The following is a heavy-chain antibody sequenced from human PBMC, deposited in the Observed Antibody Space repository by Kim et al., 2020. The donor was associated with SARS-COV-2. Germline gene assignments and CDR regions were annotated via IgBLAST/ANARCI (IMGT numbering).Heavy chain of an antibody. D-gene: IGHD3-9*01. CDR1: GFTFDDFA. CDR3: AKGPYDIVTGYYYFDY. J-gene: IGHJ4*02. Sequence: GGSLRLSCVASGFTFDDFAMHWVRQIPGKGLEWVSGINWNSRSTGYADSMKGRFTISRENAKNSLYLEMKSLRAEDTALYYCAKGPYDIVTGYYYFDYWGQGTLVTVSS. V-gene: IGHV3-9*01. CDR2: INWNSRST.